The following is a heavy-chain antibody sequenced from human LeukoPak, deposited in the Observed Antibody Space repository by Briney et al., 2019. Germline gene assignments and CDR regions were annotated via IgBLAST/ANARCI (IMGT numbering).Heavy chain of an antibody. Sequence: SETLSLTCTVSGGSISSGDYYWSWIRQPPGKGLEWIGYIYYSGSTNYNPSLKSRVTISVDTSKNQFSLKLSSVTAADTAVYYCARGAIAAHNWFDPWGQGTLVTVSS. CDR2: IYYSGST. V-gene: IGHV4-61*08. J-gene: IGHJ5*02. D-gene: IGHD6-6*01. CDR1: GGSISSGDYY. CDR3: ARGAIAAHNWFDP.